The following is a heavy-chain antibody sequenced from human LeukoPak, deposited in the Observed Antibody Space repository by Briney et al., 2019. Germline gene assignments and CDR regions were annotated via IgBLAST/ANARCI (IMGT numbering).Heavy chain of an antibody. J-gene: IGHJ4*02. V-gene: IGHV3-74*01. CDR1: GFTFSSYW. CDR3: ARGNIAAAGIHY. CDR2: INGDGSST. Sequence: PGGSLRLSCAASGFTFSSYWMHWVRQAPGKGLVWVSCINGDGSSTTYVDSVMGRFTISRDNAKNTLYPQMNSVRDEDTAVYYCARGNIAAAGIHYWGQGTLVIVSS. D-gene: IGHD6-13*01.